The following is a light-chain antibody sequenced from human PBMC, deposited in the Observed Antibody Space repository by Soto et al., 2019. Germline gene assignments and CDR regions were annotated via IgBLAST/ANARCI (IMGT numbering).Light chain of an antibody. J-gene: IGLJ2*01. CDR2: DVT. CDR3: SSYAGSSVPVV. Sequence: QSVLAQPPSASGSPGQSVTISCTRASSDVGGYNFVSWYQQHPGKAPKLMIYDVTKRPSGVPDRFSGSKSGNTASLTVSGLQAADEADYYCSSYAGSSVPVVFGGGTKVTVL. V-gene: IGLV2-8*01. CDR1: SSDVGGYNF.